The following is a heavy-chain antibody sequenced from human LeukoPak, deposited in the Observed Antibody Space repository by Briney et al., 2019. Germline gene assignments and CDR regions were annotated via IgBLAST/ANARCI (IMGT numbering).Heavy chain of an antibody. D-gene: IGHD2-2*01. Sequence: ASVKVSCKTSAYTFTGTYLHWVRQVPGQGLEWMGWTNPSTGGTKSAQQFEGRVTMTRDTSNTTGYLELRSLRLDDTATYYCARGGAFCSITTCHEFDHWGQGTLVIVSS. J-gene: IGHJ4*02. CDR2: TNPSTGGT. CDR1: AYTFTGTY. CDR3: ARGGAFCSITTCHEFDH. V-gene: IGHV1-2*02.